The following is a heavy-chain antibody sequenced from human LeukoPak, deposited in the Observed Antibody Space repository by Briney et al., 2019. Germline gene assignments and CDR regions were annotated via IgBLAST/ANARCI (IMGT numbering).Heavy chain of an antibody. D-gene: IGHD6-19*01. CDR2: FRYSGNT. J-gene: IGHJ4*02. CDR3: AATQKWLAFDY. CDR1: GGSVTPSY. V-gene: IGHV4-59*02. Sequence: SETLSLTCTVPGGSVTPSYWSWIRQPPGEGLEWIGNFRYSGNTDYNPSLKSQVTISLDTSKNQFSLNLNSVTAADTAVYYCAATQKWLAFDYWGQGILVTVSS.